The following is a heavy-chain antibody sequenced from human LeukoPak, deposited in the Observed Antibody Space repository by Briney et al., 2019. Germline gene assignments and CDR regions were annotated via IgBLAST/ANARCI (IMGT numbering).Heavy chain of an antibody. V-gene: IGHV3-53*01. CDR2: IYTGNST. J-gene: IGHJ5*02. Sequence: GGSLRLSCAASGFTINTNYMSWVRQAPGKGLEWVSGIYTGNSTIYAGSVRGRFTISRDNSKNTFYLQMNSLRAEDTAVYYCVGYHSESPAPWGQGTLVTVSS. CDR1: GFTINTNY. CDR3: VGYHSESPAP. D-gene: IGHD3-10*01.